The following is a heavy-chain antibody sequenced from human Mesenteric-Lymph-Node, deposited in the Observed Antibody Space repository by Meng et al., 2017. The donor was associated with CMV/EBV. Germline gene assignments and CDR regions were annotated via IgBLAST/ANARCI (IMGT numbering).Heavy chain of an antibody. Sequence: KVSCKGSGYRFTTYFIAWVRQMPGKGLEWMGIIYPGDSDTRYSPSFQGQVTISADKSISTAYLQWSSLKASDTAMYYCARRVGATSSFDYWGQGTLVTVSS. J-gene: IGHJ4*02. CDR1: GYRFTTYF. CDR2: IYPGDSDT. D-gene: IGHD1-26*01. CDR3: ARRVGATSSFDY. V-gene: IGHV5-51*01.